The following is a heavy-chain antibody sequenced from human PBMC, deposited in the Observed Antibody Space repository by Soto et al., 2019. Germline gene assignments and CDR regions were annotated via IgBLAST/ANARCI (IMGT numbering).Heavy chain of an antibody. CDR3: ARLGGYYQALDS. D-gene: IGHD3-22*01. Sequence: SETLSLTCTFSGGSIHNYYWGWIRQPPGKGLEFIGYIYYAGSTTYNPSLKSRVTISVDTSKNQFSLQLRSVTAADTAVYYCARLGGYYQALDSWGQGTRVT. V-gene: IGHV4-59*08. J-gene: IGHJ4*02. CDR1: GGSIHNYY. CDR2: IYYAGST.